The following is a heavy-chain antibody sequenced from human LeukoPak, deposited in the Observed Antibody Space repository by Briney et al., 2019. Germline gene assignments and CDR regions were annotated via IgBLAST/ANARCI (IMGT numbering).Heavy chain of an antibody. Sequence: SETLSLTCTVSGGSISSGSYYWSWIRQPAGKGLEWIGRINTSGSTNYNPTFEIRVTISVDTSKNQFSLRLSSVTAADTAVYYCARVIEPGWGLLDYWGQGTLVTVSS. D-gene: IGHD2-21*02. V-gene: IGHV4-61*02. CDR1: GGSISSGSYY. CDR2: INTSGST. J-gene: IGHJ4*02. CDR3: ARVIEPGWGLLDY.